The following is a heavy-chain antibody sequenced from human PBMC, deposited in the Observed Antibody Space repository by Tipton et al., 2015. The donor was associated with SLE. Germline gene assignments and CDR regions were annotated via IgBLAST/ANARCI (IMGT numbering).Heavy chain of an antibody. CDR1: GGSLRNSSYY. CDR3: ARHKPIRFRTKYYYYYYGLDV. V-gene: IGHV4-39*07. Sequence: TLSLTCTVSGGSLRNSSYYWGWVRQSPGKGLEWIGTIYYFGNTYYNPSLQSRVTISIDSSQNDFSLRLSSVTAADTAIYYCARHKPIRFRTKYYYYYYGLDVWGQGTTVTVSS. J-gene: IGHJ6*02. CDR2: IYYFGNT. D-gene: IGHD1-14*01.